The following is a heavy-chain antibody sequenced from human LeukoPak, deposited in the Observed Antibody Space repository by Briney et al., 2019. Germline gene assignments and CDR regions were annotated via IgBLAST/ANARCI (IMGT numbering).Heavy chain of an antibody. Sequence: GGSLRLSCAVSGYTFDHYAMHWVRHFPGKGLEWVSGINWNSDRRVYADSEKRRYTTSRDNAKNALYLQMNSLRAEDTGVYYCAKDYYGSGSGIYKKERPYYFDYWGQGTLVTVSS. CDR3: AKDYYGSGSGIYKKERPYYFDY. CDR1: GYTFDHYA. D-gene: IGHD3-10*01. CDR2: INWNSDRR. V-gene: IGHV3-9*01. J-gene: IGHJ4*02.